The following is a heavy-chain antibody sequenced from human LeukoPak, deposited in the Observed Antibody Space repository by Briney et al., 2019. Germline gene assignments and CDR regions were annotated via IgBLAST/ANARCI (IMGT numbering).Heavy chain of an antibody. V-gene: IGHV4-39*01. CDR3: ARQGAGGRAFDI. Sequence: SETLSLTCTVSDGSISSSLYYWGWIRQPPGKGLEWIGIIYYSGSTHYNPSLKSRVTISVETSKNQVSLRLSSVTAADTAVYYCARQGAGGRAFDIWGQGTMVTVSS. CDR1: DGSISSSLYY. J-gene: IGHJ3*02. D-gene: IGHD6-19*01. CDR2: IYYSGST.